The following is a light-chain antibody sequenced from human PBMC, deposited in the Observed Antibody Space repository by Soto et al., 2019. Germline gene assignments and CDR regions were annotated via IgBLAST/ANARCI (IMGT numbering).Light chain of an antibody. J-gene: IGKJ5*01. CDR1: QSISSY. CDR2: DTS. V-gene: IGKV3D-15*01. Sequence: TQSPGTLSLSPGERATLSCRASQSISSYLAWYQQKPGQAPRLLMYDTSYRATGIPARFSGSGSGTEFTLTIISLQSEDRAVYYCQQYNKWPPITFGQGTRLEI. CDR3: QQYNKWPPIT.